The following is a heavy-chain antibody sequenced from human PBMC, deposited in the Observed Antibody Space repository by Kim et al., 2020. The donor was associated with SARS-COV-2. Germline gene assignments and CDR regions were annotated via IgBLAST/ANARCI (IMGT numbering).Heavy chain of an antibody. V-gene: IGHV3-73*01. Sequence: GGSLRLSCAASGFDFSAFDIHWVRQASGKGLVWLGRIITRGGSYVTAYAASGEGSITVDSDDSTNMAYLRRIRLKVADTAMYDCVSRWY. CDR2: IITRGGSYVT. CDR1: GFDFSAFD. J-gene: IGHJ2*01. CDR3: VSRWY.